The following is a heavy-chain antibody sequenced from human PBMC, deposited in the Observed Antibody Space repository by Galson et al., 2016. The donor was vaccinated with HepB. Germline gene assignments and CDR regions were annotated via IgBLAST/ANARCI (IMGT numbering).Heavy chain of an antibody. V-gene: IGHV3-30*04. CDR1: GFTFSDHA. CDR3: ARDFSPYRELHYFDY. Sequence: SLRLSCAASGFTFSDHAMYWVRQPPGRGLEWVALISYYYVQEFYADSVKGRFTISRDNSKSTVSLQMNDLTIEDTAMYFCARDFSPYRELHYFDYWGQGTLVTFSS. J-gene: IGHJ4*02. D-gene: IGHD1-7*01. CDR2: ISYYYVQE.